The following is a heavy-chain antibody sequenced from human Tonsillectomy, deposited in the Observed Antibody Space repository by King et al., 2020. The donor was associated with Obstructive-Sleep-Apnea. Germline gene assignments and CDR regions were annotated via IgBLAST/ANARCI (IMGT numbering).Heavy chain of an antibody. CDR3: ARDQGYFGSGSYRDNWFDP. J-gene: IGHJ5*02. V-gene: IGHV4-59*01. Sequence: VQLQESGPGLVKPPETLSLTCTVSGGSISMYYWNWIRQPPGKGLEWIGYIYYSGSTNYNPSLKSLVNISIDTAKNQFSLRLSSVTAAVTAVYYCARDQGYFGSGSYRDNWFDPWGQGTLVTVSS. D-gene: IGHD3-10*01. CDR2: IYYSGST. CDR1: GGSISMYY.